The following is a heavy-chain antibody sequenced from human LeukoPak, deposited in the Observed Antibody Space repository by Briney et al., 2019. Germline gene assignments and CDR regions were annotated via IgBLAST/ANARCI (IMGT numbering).Heavy chain of an antibody. D-gene: IGHD2-15*01. Sequence: SETLSLTCTVSGGSIGGSSFYCGSSRQPPGEGLGWVGSVYSRGSTSYNPSVMSRVTISVDTSKNQFSLRLTSVTAADTAVYYCARHDVVIAVKRGYYFDYWGQGALVTVSS. CDR1: GGSIGGSSFY. J-gene: IGHJ4*02. CDR2: VYSRGST. V-gene: IGHV4-39*01. CDR3: ARHDVVIAVKRGYYFDY.